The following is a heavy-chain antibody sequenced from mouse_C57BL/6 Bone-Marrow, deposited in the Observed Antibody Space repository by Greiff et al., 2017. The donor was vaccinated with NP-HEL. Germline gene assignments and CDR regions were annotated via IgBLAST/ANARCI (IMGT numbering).Heavy chain of an antibody. CDR3: ARRYGSEGDD. Sequence: QVQLQQPGAELVKPGASVKLSCKASGYTFTSYWMHWVKQRPGQGLEWIGMIHPNSGSTNYNQKFKDKATLTVDKSSSTAYMQLSSLTSEDSAVYYYARRYGSEGDDWGQGTTLTVSS. CDR2: IHPNSGST. CDR1: GYTFTSYW. V-gene: IGHV1-64*01. J-gene: IGHJ2*01. D-gene: IGHD1-1*01.